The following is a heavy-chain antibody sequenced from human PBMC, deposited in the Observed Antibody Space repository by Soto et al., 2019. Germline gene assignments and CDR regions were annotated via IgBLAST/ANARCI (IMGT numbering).Heavy chain of an antibody. D-gene: IGHD2-15*01. CDR1: GFSLSTSGVG. CDR3: AHTVGLVVVTSEYEYFQH. CDR2: IYWDDDK. V-gene: IGHV2-5*02. J-gene: IGHJ1*01. Sequence: QITLKESGPTLVKPTQTLTLTCTFSGFSLSTSGVGVGWIRQPPGKALEWLAVIYWDDDKGYSPSLKNRLTITKDTSKNQVVLTMTNMDPVDTATYYCAHTVGLVVVTSEYEYFQHWGQGTQVTFSS.